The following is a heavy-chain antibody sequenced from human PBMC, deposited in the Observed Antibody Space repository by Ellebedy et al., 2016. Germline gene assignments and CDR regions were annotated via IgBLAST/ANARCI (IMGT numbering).Heavy chain of an antibody. D-gene: IGHD6-19*01. V-gene: IGHV3-66*01. CDR2: IYSGGST. CDR1: GFTVSSNY. J-gene: IGHJ4*02. CDR3: ARDPGSGWYFDY. Sequence: GGSLRLSCAVSGFTVSSNYMSWVRQAPGKGLEWVSVIYSGGSTYYADSVKGRFTISRDNSKNTLDLQMNSLRAEDTAVYYCARDPGSGWYFDYWGQGTLVTVSS.